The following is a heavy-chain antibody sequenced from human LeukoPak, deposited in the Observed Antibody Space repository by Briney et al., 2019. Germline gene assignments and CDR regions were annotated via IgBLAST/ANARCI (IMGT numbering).Heavy chain of an antibody. D-gene: IGHD6-25*01. Sequence: SETLSLTCTVSGGSISSYYWSWIRQPPGKGLEWNANIYHTGSTNYNPSLSGRVTISIDTAKNQFSLKLTSVTAADTAVYYCARRGRNSSGWQDYLWGQGTLVTVSS. J-gene: IGHJ4*02. CDR2: IYHTGST. CDR1: GGSISSYY. V-gene: IGHV4-59*01. CDR3: ARRGRNSSGWQDYL.